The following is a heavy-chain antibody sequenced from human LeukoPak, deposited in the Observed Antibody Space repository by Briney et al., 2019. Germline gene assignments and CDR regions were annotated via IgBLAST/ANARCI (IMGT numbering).Heavy chain of an antibody. Sequence: SETLSLTCTVSGGSISSGSYYWSWIRQPAGKGLEWIGRIYTSGSTNYNPSLKSRVTISVDTSKNQFSLKLSSVTAADTAVYYCARDRSSIAAAGTHYNYMDVWGKGTTVTVSS. CDR2: IYTSGST. J-gene: IGHJ6*03. CDR1: GGSISSGSYY. CDR3: ARDRSSIAAAGTHYNYMDV. D-gene: IGHD6-13*01. V-gene: IGHV4-61*02.